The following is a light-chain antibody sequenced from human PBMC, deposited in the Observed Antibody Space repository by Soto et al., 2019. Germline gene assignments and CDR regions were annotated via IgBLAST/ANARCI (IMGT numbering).Light chain of an antibody. CDR2: GNS. V-gene: IGLV1-40*01. CDR3: SSYRSIGSLV. CDR1: SSNIGAGHD. J-gene: IGLJ1*01. Sequence: QSVLTQPPSVSGAPGQRVTISCTGSSSNIGAGHDVHWYQQLPGTAPKLLMYGNSNRPSGVPDRFSGSKSGTSASLAITGLQVEDEADYYCSSYRSIGSLVFGTGTKLTVL.